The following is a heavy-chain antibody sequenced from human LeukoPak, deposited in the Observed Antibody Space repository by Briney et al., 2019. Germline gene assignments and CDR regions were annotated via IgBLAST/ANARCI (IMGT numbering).Heavy chain of an antibody. Sequence: PGGSLRLSCAASGFSVRTTYMSWVRQAPGKGLEWVANIKQDGSEKYYVDSVKGRFTISRDNAKNSLYLQMNSLRDEDTAVYYCTTSRGSRYGYRALELPPTPVDWGQGTLVTVSS. V-gene: IGHV3-7*01. CDR2: IKQDGSEK. CDR3: TTSRGSRYGYRALELPPTPVD. CDR1: GFSVRTTY. D-gene: IGHD5-18*01. J-gene: IGHJ4*02.